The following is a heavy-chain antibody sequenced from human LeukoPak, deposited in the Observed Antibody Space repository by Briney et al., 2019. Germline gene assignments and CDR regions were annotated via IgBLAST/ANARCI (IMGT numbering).Heavy chain of an antibody. D-gene: IGHD3-16*02. CDR3: ARPSSYYYYMDV. V-gene: IGHV4-59*08. CDR1: GGSISSYY. J-gene: IGHJ6*03. Sequence: PSETLSLTCTVSGGSISSYYWSWIRQPPGKGLEWIGYIYYSGRTSYNPSLKSRVTISVDTSKNQFSLKLSSVTAADTAVYYCARPSSYYYYMDVWGKGTTVTVSS. CDR2: IYYSGRT.